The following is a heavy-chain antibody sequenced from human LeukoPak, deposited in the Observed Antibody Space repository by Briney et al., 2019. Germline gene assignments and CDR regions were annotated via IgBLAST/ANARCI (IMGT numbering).Heavy chain of an antibody. Sequence: GGSLRLSCAASGFTFSSYSMNWVRQAPGKGLEWVSAISSTGSNIYYADSVKGRFTMSRDNAKNSLYLQMNSLRAEDTAVYYCARRFGSCSGSTCYSDYWGQGTLVTVSS. D-gene: IGHD2-15*01. J-gene: IGHJ4*02. CDR2: ISSTGSNI. V-gene: IGHV3-21*01. CDR1: GFTFSSYS. CDR3: ARRFGSCSGSTCYSDY.